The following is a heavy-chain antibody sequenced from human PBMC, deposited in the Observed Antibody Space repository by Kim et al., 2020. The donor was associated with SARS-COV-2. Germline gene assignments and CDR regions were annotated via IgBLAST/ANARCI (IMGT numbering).Heavy chain of an antibody. Sequence: GGSLRLSCAASGFTFSSYAMSWVRQAPGKGLEWVSAISGSGGSTYYADSVKGRFTISRDNSKNTLYLQMNSLRAEDTAVYYCAKLERGTYYYDSSGRTFDYWGQGTLVTVSS. J-gene: IGHJ4*02. CDR1: GFTFSSYA. CDR3: AKLERGTYYYDSSGRTFDY. CDR2: ISGSGGST. D-gene: IGHD3-22*01. V-gene: IGHV3-23*01.